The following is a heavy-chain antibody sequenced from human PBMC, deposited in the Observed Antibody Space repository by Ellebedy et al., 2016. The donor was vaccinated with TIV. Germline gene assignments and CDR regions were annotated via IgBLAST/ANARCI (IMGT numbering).Heavy chain of an antibody. V-gene: IGHV1-3*01. J-gene: IGHJ4*02. D-gene: IGHD3-16*02. CDR3: AKQGGGSDYLWGTYPIYFDY. CDR2: INVGNGNT. CDR1: GYTFSSYA. Sequence: ASVKVSCKASGYTFSSYAVHWVRQAPGQRLEWLGWINVGNGNTKYSQKFQGRVTITRDTSASTAYMELSSLRSEDTAVYYCAKQGGGSDYLWGTYPIYFDYWGQGTLVTVSS.